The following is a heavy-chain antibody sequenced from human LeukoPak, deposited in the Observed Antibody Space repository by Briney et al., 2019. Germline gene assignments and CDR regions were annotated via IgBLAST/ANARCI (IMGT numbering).Heavy chain of an antibody. V-gene: IGHV4-30-2*01. D-gene: IGHD6-25*01. J-gene: IGHJ4*02. CDR2: IYHSGST. Sequence: SETLSLTCTVSGGSISSGGYYWSWIRQPPGKGLEWIGYIYHSGSTYYNPSLKSRVTISVDRSKNQFSLKPSSVTAADTAVYYCVSGSLMIDYWGQGTLVTVSS. CDR3: VSGSLMIDY. CDR1: GGSISSGGYY.